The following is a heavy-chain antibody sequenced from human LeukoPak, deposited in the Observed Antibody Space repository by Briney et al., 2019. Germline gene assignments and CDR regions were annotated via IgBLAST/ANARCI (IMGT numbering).Heavy chain of an antibody. CDR2: IYRGGST. D-gene: IGHD3-22*01. V-gene: IGHV3-66*01. Sequence: PGGSLRLSCAASGFTVSSSYMSWVRQAPGKGLEWVSVIYRGGSTNYADSVKGRFTISRDNSKNTLHLQMNSLRADDTAVYYCARETFYYYDSSDYYGIFDYWGQGTLVSVSS. CDR1: GFTVSSSY. J-gene: IGHJ4*02. CDR3: ARETFYYYDSSDYYGIFDY.